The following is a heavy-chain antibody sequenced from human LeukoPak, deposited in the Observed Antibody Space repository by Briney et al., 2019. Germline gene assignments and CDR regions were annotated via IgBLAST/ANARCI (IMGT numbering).Heavy chain of an antibody. V-gene: IGHV3-21*05. Sequence: GGSLRLSCAVSGFTLTTYSMNWVRHAPGKGPEWVSYIGYSGRDTYYADSVKGRFAISRDTAKNALYLQMHSLRVEDTAVYYCARRDGYYMDVWGKGTTVTVSS. CDR1: GFTLTTYS. CDR2: IGYSGRDT. D-gene: IGHD2-21*02. CDR3: ARRDGYYMDV. J-gene: IGHJ6*03.